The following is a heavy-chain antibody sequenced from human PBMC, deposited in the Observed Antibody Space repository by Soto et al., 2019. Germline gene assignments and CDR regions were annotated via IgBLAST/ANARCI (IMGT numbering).Heavy chain of an antibody. Sequence: TLSLTCTVSGGSISSGDYYSSWIRQPPGKGLEWIGYIYYSGTTNYNPSLKSRVTIVVDKSKNQFSLIMSSVTAADTAVYYCARFGGGLDVWGQGNTVTVSS. D-gene: IGHD3-10*01. CDR2: IYYSGTT. J-gene: IGHJ6*02. V-gene: IGHV4-30-4*01. CDR1: GGSISSGDYY. CDR3: ARFGGGLDV.